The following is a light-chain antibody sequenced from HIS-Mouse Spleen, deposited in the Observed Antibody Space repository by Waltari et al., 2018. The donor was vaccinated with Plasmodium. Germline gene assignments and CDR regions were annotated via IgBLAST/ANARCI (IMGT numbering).Light chain of an antibody. CDR1: QSVSSD. J-gene: IGKJ4*01. V-gene: IGKV3-11*01. CDR2: DAS. Sequence: EIVLTQSPATLSLSPGERATPPCRASQSVSSDLAWYQQKPGQPPRLLIYDASNRATGSPARFSGSGSGTDFTLTISSLEPEDFAVYYCQQRSNWPLTFGGGTKVEIK. CDR3: QQRSNWPLT.